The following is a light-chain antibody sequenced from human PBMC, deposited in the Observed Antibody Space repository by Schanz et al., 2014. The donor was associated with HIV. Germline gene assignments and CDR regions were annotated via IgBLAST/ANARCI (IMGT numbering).Light chain of an antibody. V-gene: IGLV2-8*01. Sequence: QSALTQPPSASGSPGQSVAISCTGASSDIGVSWYQQYPGNAPKLMIFAVNRRTSGVPDRFSGAKSGNTAFLLVSGLQDEDEADYYCSSYAGSNNPVVFGGGTKLTVL. CDR3: SSYAGSNNPVV. CDR1: SSDIG. J-gene: IGLJ3*02. CDR2: AVN.